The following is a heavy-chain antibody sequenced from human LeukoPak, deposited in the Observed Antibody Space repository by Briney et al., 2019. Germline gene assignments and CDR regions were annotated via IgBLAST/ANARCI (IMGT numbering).Heavy chain of an antibody. CDR1: GGSISSGSYY. J-gene: IGHJ5*02. D-gene: IGHD4-17*01. CDR2: IYTSGST. CDR3: ARGNDYGDYWVSDNWFDP. Sequence: PSETLSLTCTVSGGSISSGSYYWSWIRQPAGKGLEWIGRIYTSGSTNYNPSLESRVTISVDTSKNQFSLKLSSVTAADTAVYYCARGNDYGDYWVSDNWFDPWGQGTLVTVSS. V-gene: IGHV4-61*02.